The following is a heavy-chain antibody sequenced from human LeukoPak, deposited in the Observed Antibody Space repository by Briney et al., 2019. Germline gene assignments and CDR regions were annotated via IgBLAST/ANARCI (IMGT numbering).Heavy chain of an antibody. V-gene: IGHV4-30-2*01. Sequence: PSETLSLTCTVSGDSISSGGYSWSWIRQPPGKGLEWIGYIFHSGTTYYNPSLKSRVTISVDRSKNQFSLKLRSVTAADTAVYYCARGDWLLILAFDYWGQGTLVTVSS. J-gene: IGHJ4*02. CDR1: GDSISSGGYS. D-gene: IGHD3/OR15-3a*01. CDR2: IFHSGTT. CDR3: ARGDWLLILAFDY.